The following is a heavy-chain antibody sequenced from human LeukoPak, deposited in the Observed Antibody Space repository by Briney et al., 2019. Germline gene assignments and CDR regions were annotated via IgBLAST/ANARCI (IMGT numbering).Heavy chain of an antibody. CDR2: IYHSGST. CDR1: GYSISSGYY. J-gene: IGHJ5*02. V-gene: IGHV4-38-2*02. Sequence: PSETLSITCTVSGYSISSGYYWGWIRQPPGKGLEWIGSIYHSGSTYYNPSLKSRVTISVDTSKNQFSLKLNSVTAADTAVYYCARTTEDCSSTSCYQYWFDPWGQGTLVTVSS. D-gene: IGHD2-2*01. CDR3: ARTTEDCSSTSCYQYWFDP.